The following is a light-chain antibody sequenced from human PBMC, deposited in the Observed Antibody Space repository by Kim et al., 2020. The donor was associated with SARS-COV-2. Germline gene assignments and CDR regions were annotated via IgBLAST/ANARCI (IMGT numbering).Light chain of an antibody. CDR1: QDIRNL. CDR3: QQLNSFPYT. CDR2: AAS. V-gene: IGKV1-12*01. Sequence: DIQMTQSPSSVSASVGDRVTITCRASQDIRNLFAWYQQKPGKAPQLLVYAASSLQSGVPSRFSGSASGTDFTLTISNLLPEDFATYYCQQLNSFPYTFGQGTKLEI. J-gene: IGKJ2*01.